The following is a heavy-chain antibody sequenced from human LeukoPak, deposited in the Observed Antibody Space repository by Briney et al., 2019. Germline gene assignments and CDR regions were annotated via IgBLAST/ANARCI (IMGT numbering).Heavy chain of an antibody. V-gene: IGHV1-46*01. J-gene: IGHJ4*02. Sequence: ASVKVSCKASRYTFTSYYMHWVRQAPGQGLEWMGIINPSGGSTSYAQKFQGRVTMTRDTSTSTVYMELSSLRSEDTAVYYCARDMRPHYYDSSGYPLGDWGQGTLVTVSS. CDR3: ARDMRPHYYDSSGYPLGD. CDR2: INPSGGST. D-gene: IGHD3-22*01. CDR1: RYTFTSYY.